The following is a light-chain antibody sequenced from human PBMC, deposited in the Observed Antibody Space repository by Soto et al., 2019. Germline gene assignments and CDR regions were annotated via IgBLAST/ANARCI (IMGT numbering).Light chain of an antibody. J-gene: IGKJ1*01. CDR2: GAS. Sequence: EIVLTQSPGTLSLSPGERATISCRASQSVSSSYLAWYQQKPGQAPRLLIYGASSRATGIPDRFSGSGSGTDFTLTISRLEPEDFAVYYCQQYGSSPPQTFGQGTKV. V-gene: IGKV3-20*01. CDR3: QQYGSSPPQT. CDR1: QSVSSSY.